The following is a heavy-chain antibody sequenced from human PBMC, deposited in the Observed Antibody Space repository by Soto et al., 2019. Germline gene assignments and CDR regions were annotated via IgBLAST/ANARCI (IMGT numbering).Heavy chain of an antibody. CDR1: GGSISSSSYY. CDR2: IYYSGST. V-gene: IGHV4-39*07. J-gene: IGHJ4*02. D-gene: IGHD2-15*01. CDR3: ARRWGRSFDY. Sequence: PSETLSLTCTVSGGSISSSSYYWGWIRQPPGKGLEWIGSIYYSGSTYYNPSLKSRVTISVDRSKNQFSLKLSSVTAADTAVYYCARRWGRSFDYWGQGTLVTVSS.